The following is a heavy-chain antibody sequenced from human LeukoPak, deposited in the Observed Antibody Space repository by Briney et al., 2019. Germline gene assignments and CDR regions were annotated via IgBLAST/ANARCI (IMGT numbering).Heavy chain of an antibody. CDR3: AVGDTPYYFDY. CDR2: IYYSGST. Sequence: SETLSLTCTVSGGSISSGGYYWSWIRRHPGKGLEWIGYIYYSGSTYYNPSLKSRVTISVDTSKNQFSLKLSSVTAADTAVYYCAVGDTPYYFDYWGQGTLVTVSS. J-gene: IGHJ4*02. V-gene: IGHV4-31*03. CDR1: GGSISSGGYY. D-gene: IGHD3-16*01.